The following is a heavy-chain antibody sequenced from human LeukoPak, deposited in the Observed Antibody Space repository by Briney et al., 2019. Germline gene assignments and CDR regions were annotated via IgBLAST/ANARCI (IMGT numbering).Heavy chain of an antibody. CDR1: GASISSSGYY. J-gene: IGHJ4*02. CDR2: IYYSGST. D-gene: IGHD5-18*01. Sequence: SETLPLTCTVSGASISSSGYYWGWIRQPPGKGLEWIGTIYYSGSTYYNPSLKSRLTISADKSKNQFSLKVTSVTAADTAVYYCARQSAYSYGGDYFDYWGQGTLVTVSS. CDR3: ARQSAYSYGGDYFDY. V-gene: IGHV4-39*01.